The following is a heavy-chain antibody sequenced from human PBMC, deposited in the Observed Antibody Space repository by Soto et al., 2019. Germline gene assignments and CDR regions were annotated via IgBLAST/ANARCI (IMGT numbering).Heavy chain of an antibody. D-gene: IGHD7-27*01. Sequence: ESGGGVVQPGRSLRLSCAASGFTVSSYGMHWVRQAPGKGLEWVAVISYDGSNKYYADSVKGRFTISRDNSKDTLYLQMDSLRAGDTAVYYCATDLAGVLDYWGQGTLVTVSS. CDR3: ATDLAGVLDY. V-gene: IGHV3-30*03. CDR2: ISYDGSNK. J-gene: IGHJ4*02. CDR1: GFTVSSYG.